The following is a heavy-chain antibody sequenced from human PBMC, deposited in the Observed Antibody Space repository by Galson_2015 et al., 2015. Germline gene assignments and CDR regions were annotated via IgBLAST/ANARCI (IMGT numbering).Heavy chain of an antibody. Sequence: SETLSLTCTVSGGSISSSYWSWIRQPPGKGLEWIGYIYYSGSTNYNPSLKSRVTISVDTSKNQFSLKLSSVTAADTAVYYCARDPIRITMVRGVIISRDISGQGTMVTVSS. D-gene: IGHD3-10*01. CDR2: IYYSGST. J-gene: IGHJ3*02. CDR3: ARDPIRITMVRGVIISRDI. V-gene: IGHV4-59*12. CDR1: GGSISSSY.